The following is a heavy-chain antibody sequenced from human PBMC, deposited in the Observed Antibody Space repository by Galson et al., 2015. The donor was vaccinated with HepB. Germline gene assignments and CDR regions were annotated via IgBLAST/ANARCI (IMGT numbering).Heavy chain of an antibody. D-gene: IGHD6-13*01. CDR1: GFTFSDYY. V-gene: IGHV3-11*04. CDR3: ASYSAAGTFGLYYFDY. Sequence: SLRLSCAASGFTFSDYYMSWIRQAPGKGLEWVSYISSSGSTIYYADSVKGRFTISRDNAKNSLYLQMNSLRAEDTAVYYCASYSAAGTFGLYYFDYWGQGTLVTVSS. CDR2: ISSSGSTI. J-gene: IGHJ4*02.